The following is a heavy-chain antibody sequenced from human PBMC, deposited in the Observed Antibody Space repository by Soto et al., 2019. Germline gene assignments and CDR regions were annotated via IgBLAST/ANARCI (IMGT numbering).Heavy chain of an antibody. CDR3: TPGSDEGY. J-gene: IGHJ4*02. V-gene: IGHV3-15*07. CDR2: IKTKTQCETT. CDR1: GFTISGAW. D-gene: IGHD1-26*01. Sequence: EVQLVESGGGLVKPGGSLRLSCAASGFTISGAWMNWVRQAPGKGLEWVGRIKTKTQCETTDDAAPVKGKFTISSDDSENTLSLHMTNLKSEYTAVYYCTPGSDEGYWGRRALVNVPS.